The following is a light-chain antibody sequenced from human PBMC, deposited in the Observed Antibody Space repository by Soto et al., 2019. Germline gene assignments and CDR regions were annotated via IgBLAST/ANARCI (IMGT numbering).Light chain of an antibody. V-gene: IGKV1-33*01. Sequence: DIQMTQSPSSLSASVGDRVTITCQASQDITNYLNWYQEKPGKAPKLLISDASYLETAVPSRFSGSGAGTDFTFTISRLQHEAVEKYYCQQSDNFPFTFGPGTKVDI. CDR2: DAS. J-gene: IGKJ3*01. CDR1: QDITNY. CDR3: QQSDNFPFT.